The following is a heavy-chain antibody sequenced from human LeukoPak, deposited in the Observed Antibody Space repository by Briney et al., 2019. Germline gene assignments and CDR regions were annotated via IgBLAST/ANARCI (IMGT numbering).Heavy chain of an antibody. CDR1: GFTFSSFG. CDR2: ISYAGSNI. CDR3: AKDAYDYDSRCPDY. J-gene: IGHJ4*02. Sequence: GGSLRLSCAASGFTFSSFGMHWVRQAPGKGLEWLAVISYAGSNIFYADSVKGRFTISRDNSKKTVYLQMTSLRAEDTAVYYCAKDAYDYDSRCPDYWGQGTLVTVSS. V-gene: IGHV3-30*18. D-gene: IGHD3-22*01.